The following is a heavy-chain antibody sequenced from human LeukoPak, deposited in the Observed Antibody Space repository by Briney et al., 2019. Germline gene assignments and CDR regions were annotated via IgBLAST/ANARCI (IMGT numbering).Heavy chain of an antibody. CDR2: ISGSGGST. V-gene: IGHV3-23*01. CDR3: AKDPSHYDSSGYYYWAFDI. Sequence: GGSLRLSCAASGFTFSSYAMSWVRQAPGKGLEWVSAISGSGGSTHYADSVKGRFTISRDNSKNTLYLQMNSLRAEDTAVYYCAKDPSHYDSSGYYYWAFDIWGQGTMVTVSS. D-gene: IGHD3-22*01. J-gene: IGHJ3*02. CDR1: GFTFSSYA.